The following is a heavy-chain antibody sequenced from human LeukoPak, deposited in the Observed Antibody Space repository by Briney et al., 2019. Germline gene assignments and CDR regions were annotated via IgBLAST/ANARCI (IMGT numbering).Heavy chain of an antibody. V-gene: IGHV1-24*01. CDR3: ATDGIDAFDI. CDR2: FDSEDSET. Sequence: ASVTVSCKVAGYTLTELCMHWVRQAPGQGHEWMGGFDSEDSETIYAQTFQGRVTMTEDTSTDTAYLQLSSLRSEDTAVYYCATDGIDAFDIWGQGTMVTVSS. J-gene: IGHJ3*02. CDR1: GYTLTELC.